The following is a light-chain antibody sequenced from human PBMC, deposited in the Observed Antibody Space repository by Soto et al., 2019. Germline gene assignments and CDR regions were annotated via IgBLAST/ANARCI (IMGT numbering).Light chain of an antibody. V-gene: IGLV1-44*01. CDR1: SSNIGSNT. J-gene: IGLJ1*01. CDR3: AAWNDSLNGYV. Sequence: QSALTQPPSASGTPGQRVTISCSGSSSNIGSNTVNWYRQLPGTAPKLLIYSNNQRPSWVPDRFSGSKSGTSASLAISGLQSEDEADYYCAAWNDSLNGYVFGTGTKVTVL. CDR2: SNN.